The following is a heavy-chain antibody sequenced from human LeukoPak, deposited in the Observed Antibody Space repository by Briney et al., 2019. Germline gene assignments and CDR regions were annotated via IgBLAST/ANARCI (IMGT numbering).Heavy chain of an antibody. CDR2: INPNSGGT. Sequence: ASVKVSCKASGYTFTGYYMHWVRQAPGQGLEWMGWINPNSGGTNYAQKFQGRVTMTRDTSISTAYMELSRLRSDDTAVYYCARVDIVATSCDYWGQGTLVTVSS. J-gene: IGHJ4*02. CDR3: ARVDIVATSCDY. CDR1: GYTFTGYY. V-gene: IGHV1-2*02. D-gene: IGHD5-12*01.